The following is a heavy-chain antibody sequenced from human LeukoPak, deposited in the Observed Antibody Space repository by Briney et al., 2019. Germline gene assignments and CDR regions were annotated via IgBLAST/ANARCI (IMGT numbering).Heavy chain of an antibody. J-gene: IGHJ4*02. D-gene: IGHD3-10*01. V-gene: IGHV3-7*05. CDR1: GFTFSSYW. CDR2: IKQDVSEK. CDR3: AREGTGTWSGFQDH. Sequence: GGSLRLSCAASGFTFSSYWMSWARQAPGKGLEWVANIKQDVSEKYYVDSVKGRFTISRDNAKNSLYLQMNSLRAEDTAVYYCAREGTGTWSGFQDHWGQGTLVTVSS.